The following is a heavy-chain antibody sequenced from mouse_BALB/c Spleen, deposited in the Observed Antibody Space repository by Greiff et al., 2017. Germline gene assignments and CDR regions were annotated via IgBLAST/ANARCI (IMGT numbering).Heavy chain of an antibody. Sequence: VQVVESGPGLVAPSQSLSITCTVSGFSLSRYSVHWVRQPPGKGLEWLGMIWGGGSTDYNSALKSRLSISKDNSKSQVFLKMNSLQTYDTAMYYCARNQLGKGEFAYWGQGTLVTVSA. CDR2: IWGGGST. V-gene: IGHV2-6-4*01. D-gene: IGHD4-1*02. CDR3: ARNQLGKGEFAY. CDR1: GFSLSRYS. J-gene: IGHJ3*01.